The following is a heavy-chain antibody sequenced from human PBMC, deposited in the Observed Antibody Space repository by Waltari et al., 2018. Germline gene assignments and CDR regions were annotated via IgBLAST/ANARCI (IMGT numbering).Heavy chain of an antibody. CDR2: GST. CDR3: ARGFGEFYYYYYYMDV. V-gene: IGHV4-59*09. Sequence: GSTNYNPSLKSRVTISVDTSKNQFSLKLSSVTAADTAVYYCARGFGEFYYYYYYMDVWGKGTTVTVSS. D-gene: IGHD3-10*01. J-gene: IGHJ6*03.